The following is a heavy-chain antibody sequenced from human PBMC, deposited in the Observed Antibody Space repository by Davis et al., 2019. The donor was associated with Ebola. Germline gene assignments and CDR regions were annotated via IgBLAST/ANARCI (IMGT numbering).Heavy chain of an antibody. CDR2: ISMRGDST. CDR1: GFIFSNYG. Sequence: GESLKISCAASGFIFSNYGMTWVRQASGKGLECVAAISMRGDSTDYADSVKGRFTIYRDNSNNMLYLQMNSLTAEDTAVYYCVQGTTSCHAWGQGTLVTVSS. CDR3: VQGTTSCHA. J-gene: IGHJ4*02. D-gene: IGHD2-2*01. V-gene: IGHV3-23*01.